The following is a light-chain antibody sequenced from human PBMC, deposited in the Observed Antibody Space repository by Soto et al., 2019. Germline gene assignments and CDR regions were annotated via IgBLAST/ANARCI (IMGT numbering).Light chain of an antibody. CDR3: QQYNNWPLT. CDR2: GAS. J-gene: IGKJ1*01. Sequence: DIMMTQSPSTLSASPGERATISCRASQSVSNNLAWYQQKPGQAPRLLIYGASTRETGIPARFSGSGSGTEFTFTISSLQPEDIAAYYCQQYNNWPLTFGQGTKVDIK. CDR1: QSVSNN. V-gene: IGKV3-15*01.